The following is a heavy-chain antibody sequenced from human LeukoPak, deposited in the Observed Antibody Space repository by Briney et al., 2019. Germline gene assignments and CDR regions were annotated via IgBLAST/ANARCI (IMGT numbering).Heavy chain of an antibody. CDR2: ISISGGST. Sequence: PGGSLRLSCAASGFTFSSHAMSWVRQAPGKGLEWVSSISISGGSTYYADSVKGRFTISRDNSKNTLYLQMTSLRAEDTAVYYCAKDYSSYSSGWYRFWGQGTLVTVSS. J-gene: IGHJ4*02. CDR3: AKDYSSYSSGWYRF. D-gene: IGHD6-19*01. CDR1: GFTFSSHA. V-gene: IGHV3-23*01.